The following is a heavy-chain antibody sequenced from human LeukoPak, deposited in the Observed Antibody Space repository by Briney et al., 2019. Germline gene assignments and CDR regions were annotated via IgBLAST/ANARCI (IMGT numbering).Heavy chain of an antibody. Sequence: PGGSLRLSCAASGFTFSDYYMSWIRQAPGKGLEWVVNIDKGGDEKNYADSVKGRFTISRDTATNSVYLQMNNLRAEDTAVYYCARNSDYYCLDFWGQGTLVTVSS. CDR2: IDKGGDEK. V-gene: IGHV3-7*01. D-gene: IGHD3-22*01. CDR1: GFTFSDYY. CDR3: ARNSDYYCLDF. J-gene: IGHJ4*02.